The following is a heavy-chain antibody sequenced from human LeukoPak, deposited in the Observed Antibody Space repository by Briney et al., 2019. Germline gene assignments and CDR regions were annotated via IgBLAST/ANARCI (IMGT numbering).Heavy chain of an antibody. CDR2: IYYSGST. V-gene: IGHV4-59*01. CDR1: GGSISSYY. Sequence: SETLSLTCTVSGGSISSYYWSWIRQPPGKGLEWIGYIYYSGSTNYNPSLKSRVTISVDTSKNQFSLKLSSVTAADTAVYYCARPSPHDYEGAFDIWGQGTMVTVSS. J-gene: IGHJ3*02. CDR3: ARPSPHDYEGAFDI. D-gene: IGHD4-17*01.